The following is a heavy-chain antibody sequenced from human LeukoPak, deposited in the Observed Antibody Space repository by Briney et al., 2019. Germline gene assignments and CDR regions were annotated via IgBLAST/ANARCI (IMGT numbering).Heavy chain of an antibody. CDR2: IYSNDDK. Sequence: SGPTLVTTRERLSLSCAFGGISILTGGVAVGWIRQPPGKALEWLAVIYSNDDKRYSSSLKTRLTITKDTSKNQVVLTVTNMDPVDTATYSCALSTSTSSVMTFDYWGQGALVTVSS. D-gene: IGHD6-6*01. J-gene: IGHJ4*02. V-gene: IGHV2-5*01. CDR3: ALSTSTSSVMTFDY. CDR1: GISILTGGVA.